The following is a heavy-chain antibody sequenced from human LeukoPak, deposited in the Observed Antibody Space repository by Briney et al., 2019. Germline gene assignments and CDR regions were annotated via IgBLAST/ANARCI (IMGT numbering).Heavy chain of an antibody. CDR2: IIPIFGTA. J-gene: IGHJ4*02. V-gene: IGHV1-69*05. D-gene: IGHD2-2*01. CDR3: ARTRYCSSTSCVNFDY. Sequence: SVKVSCKASGYTFTSYGISWVRQAPGQGLEWMGGIIPIFGTANYAQKFQGRVTITTDESTSTAYMELSSLRSEDTAVYYCARTRYCSSTSCVNFDYWGQGTLVTVSS. CDR1: GYTFTSYG.